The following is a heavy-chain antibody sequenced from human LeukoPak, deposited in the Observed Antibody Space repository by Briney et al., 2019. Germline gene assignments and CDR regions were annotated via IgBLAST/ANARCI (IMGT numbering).Heavy chain of an antibody. Sequence: PGGSLRLSCAASGFTFSSYEMNWVRRAPGKGLEWVSYISNSDGTRTYADSVKGRFTISRDNAKNSLYLEMNSLRAEDTAVYYCAREIVSAVAGNFDYWGQGTLVTVSS. CDR2: ISNSDGTR. D-gene: IGHD6-19*01. J-gene: IGHJ4*02. V-gene: IGHV3-48*03. CDR1: GFTFSSYE. CDR3: AREIVSAVAGNFDY.